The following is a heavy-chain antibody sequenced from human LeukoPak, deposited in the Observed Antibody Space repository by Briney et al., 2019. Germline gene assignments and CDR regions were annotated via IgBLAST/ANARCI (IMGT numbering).Heavy chain of an antibody. J-gene: IGHJ5*02. D-gene: IGHD2-2*01. V-gene: IGHV1-46*01. CDR1: GYTFTSYY. Sequence: GASVKVSCKASGYTFTSYYMHWVRQAPGQGLEWMGIINPSGGSTSYAQKFQGRVTMTRDTSTSTVYMELSSLRSEDTAVYYCASGGRAYCSSTSCYGSRAFDPWGQGTLVTVSS. CDR2: INPSGGST. CDR3: ASGGRAYCSSTSCYGSRAFDP.